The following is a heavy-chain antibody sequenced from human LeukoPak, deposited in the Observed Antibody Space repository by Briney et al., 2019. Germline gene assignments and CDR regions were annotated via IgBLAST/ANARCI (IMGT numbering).Heavy chain of an antibody. J-gene: IGHJ4*02. D-gene: IGHD5-18*01. CDR3: ARYWRYSYGYGELDY. Sequence: GGSLRLSCAASGFTFSSYEMNWVRQAPGKGLEWVSYISSSGSTIYYADSVKGRFTISRDNAKNSLYLQMNSLRAEATAVYYCARYWRYSYGYGELDYWGQGTLVTVSS. CDR2: ISSSGSTI. CDR1: GFTFSSYE. V-gene: IGHV3-48*03.